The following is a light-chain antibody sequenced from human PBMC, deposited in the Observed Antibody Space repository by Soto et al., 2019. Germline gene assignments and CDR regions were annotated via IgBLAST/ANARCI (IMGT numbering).Light chain of an antibody. J-gene: IGKJ4*01. Sequence: DIVMTQSPASLAVSQGERPTVNCKYTQIVSYNSNKKNYLAWYQQKPGQPPKLLIYWASTRESGVPDRFNGSGSGRDFTLTISSLQAEDVAVYYCQQYFSTPLTFGGGTKVHIK. CDR3: QQYFSTPLT. CDR1: QIVSYNSNKKNY. CDR2: WAS. V-gene: IGKV4-1*01.